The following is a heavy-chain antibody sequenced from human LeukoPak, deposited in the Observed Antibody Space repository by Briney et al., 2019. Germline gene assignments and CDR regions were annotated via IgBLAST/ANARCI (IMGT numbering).Heavy chain of an antibody. V-gene: IGHV4-59*01. Sequence: SESLSLTCTVSGGSISSYYWSWIRQPPGKGLEWIGYIYRTGSTDYSPSLKGRLTISQDTSKNQISLSLTSVTTADTAMYYCARGGRWDKFDSWGQGILVSVSS. J-gene: IGHJ5*01. CDR3: ARGGRWDKFDS. CDR1: GGSISSYY. D-gene: IGHD1-26*01. CDR2: IYRTGST.